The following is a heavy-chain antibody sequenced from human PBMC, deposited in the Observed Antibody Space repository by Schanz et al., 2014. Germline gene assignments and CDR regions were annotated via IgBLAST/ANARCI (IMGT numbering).Heavy chain of an antibody. V-gene: IGHV3-66*01. Sequence: EVQLLESGGGLVQPGGSLRLSCATSGFSFSSYAINWVRQAPGKGLEWVSFIYIGGNTYYADSVKGRFTISRDNSKNTVYIQMNSLRAEDTAVYYCARGGPAYYFDDGGQGTLVTVSS. CDR2: IYIGGNT. J-gene: IGHJ4*02. CDR1: GFSFSSYA. CDR3: ARGGPAYYFDD.